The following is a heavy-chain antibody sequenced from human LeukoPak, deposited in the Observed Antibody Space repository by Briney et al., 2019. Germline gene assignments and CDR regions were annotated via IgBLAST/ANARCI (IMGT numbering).Heavy chain of an antibody. CDR3: ARDQGYDYGDYGY. Sequence: PGGSLRLSCAASGFTFNTYTMNWVRQAPGKGLEWVSSISSGTSYIYYADSVKGRFTISRDNAKNSLYLQMDSLRAEDTALYYCARDQGYDYGDYGYWGQGTLVTVSS. V-gene: IGHV3-21*04. J-gene: IGHJ4*02. CDR1: GFTFNTYT. CDR2: ISSGTSYI. D-gene: IGHD4-17*01.